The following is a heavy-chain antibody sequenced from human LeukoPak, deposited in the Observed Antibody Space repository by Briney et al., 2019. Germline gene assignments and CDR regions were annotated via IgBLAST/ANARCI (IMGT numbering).Heavy chain of an antibody. J-gene: IGHJ4*02. CDR1: GGSISIGDYY. D-gene: IGHD2-2*01. V-gene: IGHV4-30-4*08. CDR2: IYYSGST. CDR3: ARGGAGYCSSTSCYALKSFDY. Sequence: SQTLSLTYTVSGGSISIGDYYWSWIRQPPGKGLEWIGYIYYSGSTYYNPSLKSRVTISVDTSKNQFSLKLSSVTAADTAVYYCARGGAGYCSSTSCYALKSFDYWGQGTLVTVSS.